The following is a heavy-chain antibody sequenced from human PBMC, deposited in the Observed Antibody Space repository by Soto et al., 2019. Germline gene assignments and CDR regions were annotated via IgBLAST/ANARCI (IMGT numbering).Heavy chain of an antibody. J-gene: IGHJ6*03. CDR1: GFTFSSYW. V-gene: IGHV3-7*01. CDR3: ARVGYSYGYYYYYMDV. CDR2: IKQDGSEK. D-gene: IGHD5-18*01. Sequence: ESGGGLVQPGGSLRLSCAASGFTFSSYWMSWVRQAPGKGLEWVANIKQDGSEKYYVDSVKGRFTISRDNAKNSLYLQMNSLRAEDTAVYYCARVGYSYGYYYYYMDVWGKGTTVTVSS.